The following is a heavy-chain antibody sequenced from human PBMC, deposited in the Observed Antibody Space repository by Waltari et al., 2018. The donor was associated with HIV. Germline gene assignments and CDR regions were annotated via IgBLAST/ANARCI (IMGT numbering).Heavy chain of an antibody. Sequence: EVQLVESGGGLVQPGGSLRLSCAASGFTFSSYSMNWVRQAPGKGLEWVSYISSSSSTIYYADSVKGRFTISRDNAKNSLYLQMNSLRAEDTAVYYCARDGSYYGMDVWGQGTTVTVSS. CDR3: ARDGSYYGMDV. CDR2: ISSSSSTI. CDR1: GFTFSSYS. V-gene: IGHV3-48*01. J-gene: IGHJ6*02. D-gene: IGHD1-26*01.